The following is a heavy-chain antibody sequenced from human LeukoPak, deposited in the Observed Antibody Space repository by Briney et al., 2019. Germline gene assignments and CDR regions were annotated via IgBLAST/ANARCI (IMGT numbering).Heavy chain of an antibody. CDR3: ARGGLRGTAGDFDY. CDR1: GGSFSGYY. D-gene: IGHD5/OR15-5a*01. Sequence: PSETLSLTCAVYGGSFSGYYWSWIRQPPGKGLEWIGEINHSGSTNYNPSLKSRVTISVDKSKNQFSLKLSSVTAADTAVYYCARGGLRGTAGDFDYWGQGTLVTVSS. CDR2: INHSGST. V-gene: IGHV4-34*01. J-gene: IGHJ4*02.